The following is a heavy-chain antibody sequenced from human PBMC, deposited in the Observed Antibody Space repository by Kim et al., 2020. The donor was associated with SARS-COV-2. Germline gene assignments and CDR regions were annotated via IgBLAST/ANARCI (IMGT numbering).Heavy chain of an antibody. Sequence: GGSLRLSCAASGFTFSSYSMNWVRQAPGKGLEWVSSISSSSSYIYYADSVKGRFSISRDNAKNSLYLQMNSLRAEDTAVYYCARDLLGNSPNSHWGQGTLVTVSS. CDR3: ARDLLGNSPNSH. D-gene: IGHD4-4*01. CDR1: GFTFSSYS. V-gene: IGHV3-21*01. J-gene: IGHJ4*02. CDR2: ISSSSSYI.